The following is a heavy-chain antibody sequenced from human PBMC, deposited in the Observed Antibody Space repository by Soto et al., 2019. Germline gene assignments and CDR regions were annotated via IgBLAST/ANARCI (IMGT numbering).Heavy chain of an antibody. J-gene: IGHJ4*02. CDR3: AREYTYGSNLFDC. CDR2: ISHSGST. V-gene: IGHV4-31*03. CDR1: GGSISSAAYY. D-gene: IGHD5-18*01. Sequence: QVQLQESGPGLVKPSQTLSLSCTVSGGSISSAAYYWSWIRQHPGKGLEWIGYISHSGSTYYTPSLKSRVIISADTSKNQFSLNLTPVTAADTAVYYCAREYTYGSNLFDCWGQGALVTVSS.